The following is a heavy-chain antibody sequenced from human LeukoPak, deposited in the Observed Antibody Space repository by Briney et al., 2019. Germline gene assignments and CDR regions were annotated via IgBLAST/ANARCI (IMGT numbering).Heavy chain of an antibody. Sequence: SETLSLTCTVSGYSISSGYYWGWIRQPPGKGLEWIGSIYHSGSTYYNPSLKSRVTISVDTSKNQFSLKLSSVTAADTAVYYCARGSYGGNSGGLGFDYWGQGTLVTVSS. D-gene: IGHD4-23*01. CDR1: GYSISSGYY. CDR2: IYHSGST. J-gene: IGHJ4*02. V-gene: IGHV4-38-2*02. CDR3: ARGSYGGNSGGLGFDY.